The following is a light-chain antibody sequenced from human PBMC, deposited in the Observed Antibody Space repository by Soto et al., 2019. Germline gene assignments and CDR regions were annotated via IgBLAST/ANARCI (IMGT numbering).Light chain of an antibody. J-gene: IGLJ2*01. CDR2: DVS. CDR1: SSDVGYHNY. V-gene: IGLV2-14*03. CDR3: SSYTSGSSLDVL. Sequence: QSALTQPASVSGSPGQSITISCTGTSSDVGYHNYVSWYQQHPGKAPKLMIYDVSDRPSGVSNRFSGSKSGNTASLTISGRQAEDEADYYCSSYTSGSSLDVLFGGGTKLTVL.